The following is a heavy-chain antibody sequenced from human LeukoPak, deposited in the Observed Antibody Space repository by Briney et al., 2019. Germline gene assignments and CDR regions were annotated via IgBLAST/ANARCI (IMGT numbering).Heavy chain of an antibody. V-gene: IGHV4-59*11. CDR3: ARTPGNTLDY. CDR2: AYHSGST. J-gene: IGHJ4*02. D-gene: IGHD1-14*01. Sequence: SETLSLTCSVSDGCITSHYWSWIRQPPGRGLEWIGYAYHSGSTNYNPSLKSRVTISVDTSKNQFSLRLNSMTAADTAVYYCARTPGNTLDYWGQGTLVTVSS. CDR1: DGCITSHY.